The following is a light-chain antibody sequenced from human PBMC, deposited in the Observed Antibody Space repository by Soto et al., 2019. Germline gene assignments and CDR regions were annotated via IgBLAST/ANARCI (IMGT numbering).Light chain of an antibody. CDR2: DVS. J-gene: IGLJ1*01. Sequence: QSVLTQPASVSGSHGHSITISCTETSSDVGGYNYVSWYQQHPGKAPKLMIYDVSNRPSGVSNRFSGSKSGNTASLTISGLQAEDEADYYCSSYTSSSTPYVFGTGTKVTVL. V-gene: IGLV2-14*01. CDR3: SSYTSSSTPYV. CDR1: SSDVGGYNY.